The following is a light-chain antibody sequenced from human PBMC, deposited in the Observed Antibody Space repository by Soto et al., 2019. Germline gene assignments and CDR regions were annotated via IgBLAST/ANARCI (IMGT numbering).Light chain of an antibody. Sequence: DIQMTQSPTSLSASVGDRVTITCRASQGIRNFVAWYQQKPGKAPKLLIYAASTLQSGVPSRFSGSGSGTDFTLTIYSREPEDVATYSGQKYSSVPVFGPGTKVEIK. CDR3: QKYSSVPV. CDR1: QGIRNF. J-gene: IGKJ3*01. V-gene: IGKV1-27*01. CDR2: AAS.